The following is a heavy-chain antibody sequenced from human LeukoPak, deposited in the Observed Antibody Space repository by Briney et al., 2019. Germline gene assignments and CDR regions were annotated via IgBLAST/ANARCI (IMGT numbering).Heavy chain of an antibody. J-gene: IGHJ5*02. CDR2: FDPEDGET. CDR3: ARWCQTYDILTGYNMYNWFDP. D-gene: IGHD3-9*01. CDR1: GYTLTELS. Sequence: ASVKVSCKVSGYTLTELSMHWVRQAPGKGLEWMGGFDPEDGETIYAQKFQGRVTMTEDTSTDTAYMELSSLRSEDTAVYYCARWCQTYDILTGYNMYNWFDPWGQGTLVTVSS. V-gene: IGHV1-24*01.